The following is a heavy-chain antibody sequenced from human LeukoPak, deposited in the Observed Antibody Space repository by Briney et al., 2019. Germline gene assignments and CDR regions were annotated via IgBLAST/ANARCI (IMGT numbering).Heavy chain of an antibody. V-gene: IGHV4-59*01. CDR2: IYYSGST. J-gene: IGHJ3*02. CDR1: GGSISSYY. CDR3: ASSVEMATIDAFDI. Sequence: TSETLSLTCTISGGSISSYYWSWIRQPPGKGLEWIGYIYYSGSTNYNPSLKSRVTIAVDTSKNQFSLKLSSVTAADTAVYYCASSVEMATIDAFDIWGQGTMVTVSS. D-gene: IGHD5-24*01.